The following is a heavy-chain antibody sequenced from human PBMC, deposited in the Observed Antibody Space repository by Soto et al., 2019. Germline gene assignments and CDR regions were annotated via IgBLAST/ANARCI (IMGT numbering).Heavy chain of an antibody. V-gene: IGHV4-39*01. J-gene: IGHJ4*02. Sequence: QLQLQESGPGLVKPSETLSLTCTVSGGSISSSSYYWGWIRQPPGKGLEWIGSIYYSGSTYYNPSLKSRVTISVDTSKNQFSRKLSSVTAADTAVYYCARRRELWPYYFDYWGQGTLVTVSS. CDR2: IYYSGST. CDR3: ARRRELWPYYFDY. CDR1: GGSISSSSYY. D-gene: IGHD5-18*01.